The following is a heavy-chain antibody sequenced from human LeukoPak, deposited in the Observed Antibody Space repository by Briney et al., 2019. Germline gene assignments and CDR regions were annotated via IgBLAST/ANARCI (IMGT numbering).Heavy chain of an antibody. V-gene: IGHV1-2*04. CDR1: GYTFTGYY. CDR2: MNPNCGGT. J-gene: IGHJ3*02. CDR3: ARGGITGATRGPTRLNDAFDI. Sequence: ALVKVSCKASGYTFTGYYMHWVRQARGQGLEWMGWMNPNCGGTNYAQRFQGWVTMTRDTSISTAYMELSRLRSDDTAVYYCARGGITGATRGPTRLNDAFDIWGQGTMVTVSS. D-gene: IGHD1-20*01.